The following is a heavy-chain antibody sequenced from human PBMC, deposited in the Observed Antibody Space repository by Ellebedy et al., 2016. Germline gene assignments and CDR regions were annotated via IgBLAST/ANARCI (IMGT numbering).Heavy chain of an antibody. CDR1: GDSIYSSSYY. D-gene: IGHD2/OR15-2a*01. V-gene: IGHV4-39*07. CDR2: TYSTGRT. Sequence: SETLSLXCTVSGDSIYSSSYYWAWIRQPPGKGLEWIGSTYSTGRTYYNPSLESRVTMSLDTSKNQLSLTLNSVTAADTAVYYCARKDGDYWGPGTQVTVSS. CDR3: ARKDGDY. J-gene: IGHJ4*02.